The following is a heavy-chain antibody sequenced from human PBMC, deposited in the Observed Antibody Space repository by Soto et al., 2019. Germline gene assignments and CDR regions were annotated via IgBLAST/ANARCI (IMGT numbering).Heavy chain of an antibody. Sequence: SETLSLTCTVSGGSISSYYWSWIRQPPGKGLEWIGYIYYSGSTNYNPSLKSRVTISVDTSKTQFSLKLSSVTAADTAVCYCARGGIQLWSLYYYYYGMDVWGQGTTVTVSS. CDR2: IYYSGST. J-gene: IGHJ6*02. CDR3: ARGGIQLWSLYYYYYGMDV. CDR1: GGSISSYY. V-gene: IGHV4-59*01. D-gene: IGHD5-18*01.